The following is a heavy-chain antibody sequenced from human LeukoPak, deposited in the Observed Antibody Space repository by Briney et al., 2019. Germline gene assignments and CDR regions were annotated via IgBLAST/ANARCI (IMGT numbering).Heavy chain of an antibody. CDR1: GLTFSSYG. Sequence: GGSLRLSCEASGLTFSSYGMSWVRQAPGKGLEWVSYISGSSSPIYYADSVKGRFTTSRDNAKTSLYLQMNSLRAEDTAVYYCARGLYGSGTYDLDYWGQGTLVTVSS. V-gene: IGHV3-48*01. CDR3: ARGLYGSGTYDLDY. D-gene: IGHD3-10*01. J-gene: IGHJ4*02. CDR2: ISGSSSPI.